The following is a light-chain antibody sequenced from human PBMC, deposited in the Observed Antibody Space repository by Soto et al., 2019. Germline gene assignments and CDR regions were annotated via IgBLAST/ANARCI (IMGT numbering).Light chain of an antibody. J-gene: IGKJ5*01. CDR3: QQAYSFPIT. Sequence: IQMTQSPSSVSASVGDTVTISCRASHCIDSLLAWYQQKPGKAPKLLIYAASTLQSGVPSTFSGSRSGTDFTLTITDLQPEDFATYYCQQAYSFPITFGQGTRLDIK. CDR1: HCIDSL. CDR2: AAS. V-gene: IGKV1-12*01.